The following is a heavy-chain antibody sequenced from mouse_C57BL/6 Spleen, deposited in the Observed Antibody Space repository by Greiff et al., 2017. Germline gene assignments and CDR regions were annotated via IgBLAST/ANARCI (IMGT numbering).Heavy chain of an antibody. J-gene: IGHJ2*01. D-gene: IGHD1-1*01. V-gene: IGHV1-15*01. CDR2: IDPETGGT. Sequence: VQLKESGAELVRPGASVTLSCKASGYTFTDYEMHWVKQTPVHGLEWIGAIDPETGGTAYNQKFKGKAILTADKSSSTAYMELRSLTSEDSAVYYCTGTAVVAPFDYWGQGTTLTVSS. CDR1: GYTFTDYE. CDR3: TGTAVVAPFDY.